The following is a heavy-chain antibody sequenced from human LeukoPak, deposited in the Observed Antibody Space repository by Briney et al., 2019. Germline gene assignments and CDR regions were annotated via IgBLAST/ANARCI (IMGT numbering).Heavy chain of an antibody. CDR2: IYYSGST. D-gene: IGHD2-2*01. J-gene: IGHJ6*03. CDR1: GGSISIYY. Sequence: TSETLSLTCTHSGGSISIYYWSWIRQPPGKGLEWIGYIYYSGSTYYNPSLKSRVTISVDTSKNQFSLKLSSVTAADTAVYYCARIVVVPAAIRMWNYYYYYYMDVWGKGTTVTVSS. V-gene: IGHV4-30-4*08. CDR3: ARIVVVPAAIRMWNYYYYYYMDV.